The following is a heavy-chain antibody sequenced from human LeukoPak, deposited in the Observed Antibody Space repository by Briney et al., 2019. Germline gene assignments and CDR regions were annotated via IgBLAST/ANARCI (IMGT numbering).Heavy chain of an antibody. J-gene: IGHJ6*02. CDR1: RFTFSSYA. CDR3: AREYINMYGDYVAYGMDV. V-gene: IGHV3-30-3*01. CDR2: ISYDGSNK. D-gene: IGHD4-17*01. Sequence: GRSLRLSCAASRFTFSSYAMHWVRQAPGKGLEWVAVISYDGSNKYYADSVKGRFTISRDNSKNTLYLQMNSLRAEDTAVYYCAREYINMYGDYVAYGMDVWGQGTTVTVSS.